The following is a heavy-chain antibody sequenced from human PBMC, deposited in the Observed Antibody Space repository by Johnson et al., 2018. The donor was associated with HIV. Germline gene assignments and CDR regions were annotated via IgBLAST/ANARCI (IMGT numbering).Heavy chain of an antibody. CDR2: ISSSGSII. J-gene: IGHJ3*02. Sequence: QVQLVESGGGLVQPGGSLRLSCAASGFTLSDYYMSWVRQAPGKGLEWVSYISSSGSIIYYADSVKGRFAISRDNAKNSLYLQMNSLRAEDTAVYFCARDPGYSSSHWGAFDIWGQGTMVTVSS. CDR1: GFTLSDYY. D-gene: IGHD6-13*01. V-gene: IGHV3-11*04. CDR3: ARDPGYSSSHWGAFDI.